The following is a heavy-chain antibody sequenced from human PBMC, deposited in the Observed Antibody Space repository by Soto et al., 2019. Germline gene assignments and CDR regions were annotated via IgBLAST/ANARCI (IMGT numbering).Heavy chain of an antibody. Sequence: QVQLQESGPGLVKPSGTLSLTCAVSGGSISSSNWWTWVRQPPGKGLEWIGEIYHSGSTTYNPSLNSRVTISVDKSKNQSSLKLSSVTAADTAVYYCARGEAVAGHQFDYWGQGTLVTVSS. V-gene: IGHV4-4*02. CDR1: GGSISSSNW. D-gene: IGHD6-19*01. CDR3: ARGEAVAGHQFDY. CDR2: IYHSGST. J-gene: IGHJ4*02.